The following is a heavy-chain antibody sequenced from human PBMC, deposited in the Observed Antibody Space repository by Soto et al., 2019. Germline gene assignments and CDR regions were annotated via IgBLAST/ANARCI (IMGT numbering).Heavy chain of an antibody. Sequence: QVQLVQSGAEVKKPGASVKVSCKASGYTFTSYGISWVRQAPGQGLEWMGWISAYNGKTNYAQKLQGRVTMTTDTSTTTAYMELRRMRSDNTAVYYCAREAQWLAPWYYYYGMDVWGQGTTVTVSS. CDR3: AREAQWLAPWYYYYGMDV. D-gene: IGHD6-19*01. J-gene: IGHJ6*02. CDR1: GYTFTSYG. CDR2: ISAYNGKT. V-gene: IGHV1-18*01.